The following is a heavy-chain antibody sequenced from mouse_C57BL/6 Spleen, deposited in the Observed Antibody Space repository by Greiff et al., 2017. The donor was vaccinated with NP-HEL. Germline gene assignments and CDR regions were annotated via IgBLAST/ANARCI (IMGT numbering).Heavy chain of an antibody. V-gene: IGHV3-1*01. Sequence: DVKLQESGPGMVKPSQSLSLTCTVTGYSITSGYDWHWIRHFPGNKLEWMGYISYSGSTNYNPSLKSRISITHDTSKNHFFLKLNSVTTEDTATYYCARGGYEVSFDYWGQGTTLTVSS. CDR3: ARGGYEVSFDY. D-gene: IGHD6-5*01. J-gene: IGHJ2*01. CDR1: GYSITSGYD. CDR2: ISYSGST.